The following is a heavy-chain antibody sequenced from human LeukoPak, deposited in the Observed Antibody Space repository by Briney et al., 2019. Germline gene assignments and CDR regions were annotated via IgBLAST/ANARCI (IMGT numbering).Heavy chain of an antibody. J-gene: IGHJ4*02. CDR1: GYTFTGYY. V-gene: IGHV1-2*02. D-gene: IGHD2-21*02. Sequence: ASVKVSCKASGYTFTGYYMHWVRQAPGQGLEWMGWINPNSGGTDYAQKFQGRVTMTRDTSISTAYMELSRLRSDDTAVYYCARYVCGGDCYPFDYWGQGTLVTVSS. CDR3: ARYVCGGDCYPFDY. CDR2: INPNSGGT.